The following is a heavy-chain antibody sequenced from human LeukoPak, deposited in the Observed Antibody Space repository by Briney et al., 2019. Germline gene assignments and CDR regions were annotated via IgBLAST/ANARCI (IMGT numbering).Heavy chain of an antibody. D-gene: IGHD7-27*01. J-gene: IGHJ5*02. Sequence: PSETLSLTCTVPGASINRYWWSWIRQPPGKGPEWVAYIFYTGSTNSNPSLKSRVTISVDTSKNQVSLKLSSVTAADTAVYYCARHSSITGGRLSGYWLDPWGQGTLVTVSS. CDR2: IFYTGST. CDR1: GASINRYW. V-gene: IGHV4-59*08. CDR3: ARHSSITGGRLSGYWLDP.